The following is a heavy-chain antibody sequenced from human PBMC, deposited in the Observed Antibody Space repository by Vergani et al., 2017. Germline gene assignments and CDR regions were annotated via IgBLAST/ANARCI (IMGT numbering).Heavy chain of an antibody. J-gene: IGHJ5*02. CDR3: AKTASCSSTSCP. V-gene: IGHV3-33*05. Sequence: QVQLVESGGGVVQPGRSLRLSCAASGFTFSSYGMHWVRQAPGKGLEWVAVISYDGSNKYYADSVKGRFTISRDNSKNTLYLQMNSLRAEDTAVYYCAKTASCSSTSCPWGQGTLVTVSS. D-gene: IGHD2-2*01. CDR2: ISYDGSNK. CDR1: GFTFSSYG.